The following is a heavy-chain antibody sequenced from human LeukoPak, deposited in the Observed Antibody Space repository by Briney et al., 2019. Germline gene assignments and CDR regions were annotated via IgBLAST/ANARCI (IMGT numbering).Heavy chain of an antibody. CDR3: ARDRMGVVGVSDY. J-gene: IGHJ4*02. CDR1: GGSFSDYF. D-gene: IGHD1-26*01. Sequence: SETLSLTCAVYGGSFSDYFWVWIRQSPGKGLEWIAEVNHSGSSKYNPSLKSRATISVDTSKKRSSLNLTSMTAADTAVYYCARDRMGVVGVSDYWGQGTLVTVSS. V-gene: IGHV4-34*01. CDR2: VNHSGSS.